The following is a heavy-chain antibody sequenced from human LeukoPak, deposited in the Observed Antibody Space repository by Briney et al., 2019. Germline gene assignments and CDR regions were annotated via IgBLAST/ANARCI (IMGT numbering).Heavy chain of an antibody. CDR3: ARLGYCSGGSCYSDDY. D-gene: IGHD2-15*01. CDR1: GYTLTDHD. CDR2: INPGNGNT. Sequence: ASVKVSCKASGYTLTDHDIHWVRQAPGQRLEWMGWINPGNGNTKYSQKFQGRVTITRDTSTSTAYMELRSLRSDDTAVYYCARLGYCSGGSCYSDDYWGQGTLVTVSS. V-gene: IGHV1-3*01. J-gene: IGHJ4*02.